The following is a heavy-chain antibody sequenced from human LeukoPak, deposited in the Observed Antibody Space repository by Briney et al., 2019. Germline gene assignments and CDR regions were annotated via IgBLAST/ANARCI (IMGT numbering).Heavy chain of an antibody. V-gene: IGHV3-30*03. CDR3: GRGHWGLDY. D-gene: IGHD7-27*01. CDR2: ISHDGSNK. J-gene: IGHJ4*02. CDR1: GFPFSDYG. Sequence: GTSLRLSCAASGFPFSDYGMYWVRQAPGKGLEWLAVISHDGSNKYYADSVKGRITISRDNSMNTLYLQMNSLRAEDTAVYYCGRGHWGLDYWGQGALVTVSS.